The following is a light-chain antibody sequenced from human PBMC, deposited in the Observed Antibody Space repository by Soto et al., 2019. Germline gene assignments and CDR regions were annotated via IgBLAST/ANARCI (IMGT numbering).Light chain of an antibody. J-gene: IGKJ4*01. CDR1: QSISTY. V-gene: IGKV1-39*01. Sequence: DIQMTQSPSSLSASVGDRVTITCRASQSISTYLNWYQQKPGKVPKLLIYAASSLQSGVPSRFSGSGSGTDFTLTISSLQPVDFATYYCQQTHTTFTFGGGTTVEIK. CDR3: QQTHTTFT. CDR2: AAS.